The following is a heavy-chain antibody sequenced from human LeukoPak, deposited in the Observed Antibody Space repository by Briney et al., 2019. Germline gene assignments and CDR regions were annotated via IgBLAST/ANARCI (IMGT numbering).Heavy chain of an antibody. V-gene: IGHV4-4*02. CDR1: GGSISSSNW. J-gene: IGHJ4*02. CDR2: IHHSGST. Sequence: SGTLSLTCAVSGGSISSSNWWSWVRQPPGKGLEWIGEIHHSGSTNYNPSLKSRVTLSVDKSKSQLSLRLTSVTAADTAVYYCARGGDYRFDYWGQGTLVTVSS. D-gene: IGHD4-17*01. CDR3: ARGGDYRFDY.